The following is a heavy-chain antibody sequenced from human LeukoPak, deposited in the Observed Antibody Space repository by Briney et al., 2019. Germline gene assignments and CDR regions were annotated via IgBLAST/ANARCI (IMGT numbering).Heavy chain of an antibody. CDR1: GYTFTGYY. Sequence: GASVTVSFTASGYTFTGYYMHWVRQAPGQGLEWMGRINPNSGGTNYAQKFQGRVTMTRDTSISTAYMELSRLRSDDTAVYYCARGYGDYDRNYYYYYGMDVWGQGTTVTVSS. J-gene: IGHJ6*02. D-gene: IGHD4-17*01. CDR2: INPNSGGT. V-gene: IGHV1-2*06. CDR3: ARGYGDYDRNYYYYYGMDV.